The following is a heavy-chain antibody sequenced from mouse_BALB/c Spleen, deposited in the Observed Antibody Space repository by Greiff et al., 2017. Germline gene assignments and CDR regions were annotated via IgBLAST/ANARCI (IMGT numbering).Heavy chain of an antibody. Sequence: EVMLVESGGDLVKPGGSLKLSCAASGFTFRSYGMSWVRQTPDKRLEWVATISSGGSYTYYPDSVKGRFTISRDNAKNTLYLQMSSLKSEDTAMYYCARHGDYYGSSYYAMDYWGQGTSVTVSS. CDR3: ARHGDYYGSSYYAMDY. J-gene: IGHJ4*01. D-gene: IGHD1-1*01. V-gene: IGHV5-6*01. CDR2: ISSGGSYT. CDR1: GFTFRSYG.